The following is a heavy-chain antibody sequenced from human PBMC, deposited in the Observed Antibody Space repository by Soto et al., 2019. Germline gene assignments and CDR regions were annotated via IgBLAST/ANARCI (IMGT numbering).Heavy chain of an antibody. CDR1: GDSINSDY. D-gene: IGHD5-18*01. Sequence: ASETLSLTCIVSGDSINSDYWSWIRQPPGRGLEWIGCIYYTGSANYNPSLQSRVTISVDTSKNQFSLEVSAVTAADTAMYYCARYRVLYTAMITPREYYYGMDVWGQGTTVTVSS. J-gene: IGHJ6*02. V-gene: IGHV4-59*01. CDR2: IYYTGSA. CDR3: ARYRVLYTAMITPREYYYGMDV.